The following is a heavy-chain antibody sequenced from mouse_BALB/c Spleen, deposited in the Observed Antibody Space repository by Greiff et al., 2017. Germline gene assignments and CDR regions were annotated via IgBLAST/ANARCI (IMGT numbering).Heavy chain of an antibody. CDR3: ALAARATSFCAMDD. Sequence: QVQLQQSGPELVRPGASVTMSCTASGYTFTSYWMHWVQQRPGQGLEWIGYINPSTGYTEYNQKFKDKATLPAAKSSSTAYLQLRSLTSEDSAVYYCALAARATSFCAMDDWGEGTSVTVSS. CDR2: INPSTGYT. J-gene: IGHJ4*01. V-gene: IGHV1-4*01. D-gene: IGHD3-1*01. CDR1: GYTFTSYW.